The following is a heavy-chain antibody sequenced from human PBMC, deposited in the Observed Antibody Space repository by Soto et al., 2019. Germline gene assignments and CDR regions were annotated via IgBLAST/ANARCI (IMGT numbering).Heavy chain of an antibody. J-gene: IGHJ4*02. CDR2: ISSSSSTI. CDR3: ARDLRGYYYDSSGYSGGLDY. V-gene: IGHV3-48*02. D-gene: IGHD3-22*01. CDR1: GFTFSSYS. Sequence: VQLVESGGGLVQPGGSLRLSCAASGFTFSSYSMNWVRQAPGKGLEWVSYISSSSSTIYYADSVKGRFTISRDNAKNSLYLQMNSLRDEDTAVYYCARDLRGYYYDSSGYSGGLDYWGQGTLVTVSS.